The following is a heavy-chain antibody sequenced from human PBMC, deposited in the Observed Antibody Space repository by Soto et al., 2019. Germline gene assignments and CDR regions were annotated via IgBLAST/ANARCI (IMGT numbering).Heavy chain of an antibody. D-gene: IGHD3-16*02. J-gene: IGHJ4*02. CDR1: GYTFTSYA. CDR3: ASEDGGALSYRDTRKAFGI. CDR2: INAGNGNT. Sequence: ASVKVSCKASGYTFTSYAMHWVRQAPGQRLEWMGWINAGNGNTKYSQKFQGRVTITRDTSASTAYMELSSLRSEDTAVYYCASEDGGALSYRDTRKAFGIWGQGTLVTVSS. V-gene: IGHV1-3*01.